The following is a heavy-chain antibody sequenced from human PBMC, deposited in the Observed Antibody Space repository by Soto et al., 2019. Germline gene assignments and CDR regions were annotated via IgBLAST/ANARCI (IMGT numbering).Heavy chain of an antibody. J-gene: IGHJ4*02. CDR2: IWHDGSHE. D-gene: IGHD2-2*01. CDR3: ARGPGTSYFDY. V-gene: IGHV3-33*01. Sequence: QVQLVESGGGVVQPGRSLTLSCAASGFTFSSYGMHWVRQAPGKGLEWVAVIWHDGSHENYADSVKGRFTISRDNSKNTLYVQMNILRAEDTAVYYCARGPGTSYFDYWGQGSLVTVSS. CDR1: GFTFSSYG.